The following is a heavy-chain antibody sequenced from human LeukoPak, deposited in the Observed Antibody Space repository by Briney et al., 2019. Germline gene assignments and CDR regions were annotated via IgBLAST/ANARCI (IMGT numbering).Heavy chain of an antibody. CDR1: GGSISSYY. Sequence: SETLSLTCTVSGGSISSYYWSWIRQPPGRGLEWIGYIYYSGSTTYNPSLKSRVTISVDTSKNQFSLKLSSVTAADTAVYYCARLISARIDYWGQGTLVPVSS. D-gene: IGHD2/OR15-2a*01. V-gene: IGHV4-59*08. CDR2: IYYSGST. J-gene: IGHJ4*02. CDR3: ARLISARIDY.